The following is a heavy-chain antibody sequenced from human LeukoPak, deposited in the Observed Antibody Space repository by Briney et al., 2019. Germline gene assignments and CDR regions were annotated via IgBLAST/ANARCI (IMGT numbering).Heavy chain of an antibody. CDR3: ARDRGGIGYYMDV. D-gene: IGHD3-16*02. J-gene: IGHJ6*03. CDR1: GFTFSSYE. V-gene: IGHV3-48*03. Sequence: GGSLRLSCTASGFTFSSYEMNWVRQAPGKGLEWVSYIRSDGSTIYYADSVKGRFTISRDNAKNSFYLQMNSLRAEDTALYYCARDRGGIGYYMDVWGKGTTVTVSS. CDR2: IRSDGSTI.